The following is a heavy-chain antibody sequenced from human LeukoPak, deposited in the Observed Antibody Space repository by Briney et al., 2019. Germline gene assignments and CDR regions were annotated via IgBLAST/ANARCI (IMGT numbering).Heavy chain of an antibody. CDR2: IWPDDSDV. CDR3: ARRGRYSGSQFDY. J-gene: IGHJ4*02. Sequence: ESLNSSCQGSASTSTPYWIAGVRPMPAKGMEWMGIIWPDDSDVRYSPSFQGQVTISADKSTDTAYLQWSSLKASDTAMYYCARRGRYSGSQFDYWGQGTLVTVSS. D-gene: IGHD1-26*01. CDR1: ASTSTPYW. V-gene: IGHV5-51*01.